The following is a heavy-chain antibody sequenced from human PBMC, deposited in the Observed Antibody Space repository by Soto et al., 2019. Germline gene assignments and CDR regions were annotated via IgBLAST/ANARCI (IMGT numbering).Heavy chain of an antibody. J-gene: IGHJ3*02. V-gene: IGHV4-4*02. D-gene: IGHD3-10*01. Sequence: SETLSLTCAVSGGSISSRNWWNWVRQPPGKGLEWIGKIYHSGSTNYNPSLKSRVTISVDKSKNQFSLKLNSVTAADTAVYYCASQFGELIADAFDIWGQGTMVTVSS. CDR2: IYHSGST. CDR1: GGSISSRNW. CDR3: ASQFGELIADAFDI.